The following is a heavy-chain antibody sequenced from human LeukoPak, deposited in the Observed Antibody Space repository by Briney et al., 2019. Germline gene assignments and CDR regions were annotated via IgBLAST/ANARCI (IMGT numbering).Heavy chain of an antibody. J-gene: IGHJ4*02. D-gene: IGHD2-15*01. V-gene: IGHV1-2*07. CDR2: INPNSGGT. CDR1: GYTFTGYY. Sequence: ASVKVSCKASGYTFTGYYMHWERQAPGQGLEWMGWINPNSGGTNYAHKFQGRVTMTRETSISTAYMELSRLRSDDTAVYYCAREAGYCSGGSCQGYFDYWGQGTLVTVSS. CDR3: AREAGYCSGGSCQGYFDY.